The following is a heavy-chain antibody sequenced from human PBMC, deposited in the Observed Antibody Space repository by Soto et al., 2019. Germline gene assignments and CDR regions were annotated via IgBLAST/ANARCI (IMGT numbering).Heavy chain of an antibody. J-gene: IGHJ6*02. CDR3: ARLPFDLYYYYGMDV. Sequence: GESLKISCKGSGYSFTSYWIGWVRQMPGKGLEWMGIIYPGDSDTRYSPSFQGQVTISADKSISTAYLQWSSLKASDTAMYYCARLPFDLYYYYGMDVWGQGTTVTVSS. V-gene: IGHV5-51*01. CDR2: IYPGDSDT. CDR1: GYSFTSYW.